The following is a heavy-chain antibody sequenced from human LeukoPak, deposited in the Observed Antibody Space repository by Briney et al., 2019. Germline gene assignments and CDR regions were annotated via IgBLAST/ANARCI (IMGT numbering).Heavy chain of an antibody. Sequence: ASVKVSCKASGYTFTGYYMHWVRRAPGQGLEWMGWINPNSGGTSYAQKFQGRVTMTRDTSISTAYMELSRLRSDDTAVYYCARVSDSSGYYRPDFDYWGQGTLVTVSS. CDR2: INPNSGGT. V-gene: IGHV1-2*02. CDR3: ARVSDSSGYYRPDFDY. D-gene: IGHD3-22*01. CDR1: GYTFTGYY. J-gene: IGHJ4*02.